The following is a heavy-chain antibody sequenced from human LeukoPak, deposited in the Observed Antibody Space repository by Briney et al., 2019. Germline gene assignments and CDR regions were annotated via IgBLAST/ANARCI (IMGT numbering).Heavy chain of an antibody. CDR2: ISGSGGST. D-gene: IGHD6-19*01. J-gene: IGHJ4*02. V-gene: IGHV3-23*01. Sequence: PGGSLRLSCAASGFTFSSYAMSWVRQAPGKGLEWVSAISGSGGSTYYAASVKGRFTISRDNSKNTLYLQMNSLRAEDTAVYYCAKDRAVAGLIDYWGQGTLVTVSS. CDR3: AKDRAVAGLIDY. CDR1: GFTFSSYA.